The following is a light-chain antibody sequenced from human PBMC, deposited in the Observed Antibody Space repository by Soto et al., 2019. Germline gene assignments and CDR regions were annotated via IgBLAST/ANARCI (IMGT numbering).Light chain of an antibody. Sequence: EIVMTQSPATLSVSPGERATLSCRASQSVSSNLAWYQQKPGQAPRLLIYGASTRATGIPARFSGSGSGTEFTLTISSLQAEDFADYYCQQYNNWSWTFGQGTKV. CDR1: QSVSSN. J-gene: IGKJ1*01. CDR3: QQYNNWSWT. CDR2: GAS. V-gene: IGKV3-15*01.